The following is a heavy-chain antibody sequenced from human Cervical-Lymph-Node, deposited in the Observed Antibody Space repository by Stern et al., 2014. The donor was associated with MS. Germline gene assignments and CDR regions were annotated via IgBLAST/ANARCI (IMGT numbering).Heavy chain of an antibody. J-gene: IGHJ3*02. CDR3: ARGLLGSENAVDI. CDR2: ISAYKGNT. CDR1: SYTFTSSG. V-gene: IGHV1-18*01. Sequence: VQLVDSGAEVKKPRASVKVSCKASSYTFTSSGISWVRQAPGHGLEWMGWISAYKGNTNYAQKLQGRVTMTTDTSTSTAYMELRSLRSDDTAVYYCARGLLGSENAVDIWGQGTMVTVSS. D-gene: IGHD2-15*01.